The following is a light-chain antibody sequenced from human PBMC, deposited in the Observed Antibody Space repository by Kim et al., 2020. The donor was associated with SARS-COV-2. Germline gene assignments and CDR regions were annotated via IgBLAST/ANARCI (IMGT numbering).Light chain of an antibody. V-gene: IGLV3-9*01. CDR1: NIGSKN. CDR2: RDN. J-gene: IGLJ3*02. Sequence: VSVALGQTARITCGGNNIGSKNVHWYQQKPGQAPVLVIYRDNYRPSGIPERFSGSNSGNTATLTISRAQVGDEADYYCQVWDSSTVFGGGTQLTVL. CDR3: QVWDSSTV.